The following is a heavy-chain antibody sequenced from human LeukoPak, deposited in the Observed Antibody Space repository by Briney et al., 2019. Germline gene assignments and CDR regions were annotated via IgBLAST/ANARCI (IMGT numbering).Heavy chain of an antibody. Sequence: SETLSLTCGVYGGSFSGYYWSWIRQPPGKGLEWMGEINHSGSTTYNPSLKSRVTISVDTSKNQFSLKLSSVTAVDTAVYYCARGRVDIVVVPAAMSRYFDYWGQGTLVTVSS. J-gene: IGHJ4*02. V-gene: IGHV4-34*01. D-gene: IGHD2-2*03. CDR3: ARGRVDIVVVPAAMSRYFDY. CDR2: INHSGST. CDR1: GGSFSGYY.